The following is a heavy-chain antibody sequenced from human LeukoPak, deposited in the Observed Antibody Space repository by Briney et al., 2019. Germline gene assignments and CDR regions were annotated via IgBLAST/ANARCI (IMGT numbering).Heavy chain of an antibody. CDR3: AKVLYYYDSSGYYYDAAFDI. V-gene: IGHV3-30*02. D-gene: IGHD3-22*01. Sequence: PGGSLRLSCAASGFTFSSYGMHWVRQAPGKGLEWVAFIRYDGSNKYYADSVKGRFTISRDNSKNTLYLQMNSLRAEDTAVYYCAKVLYYYDSSGYYYDAAFDIWGQGTMVTVSS. J-gene: IGHJ3*02. CDR1: GFTFSSYG. CDR2: IRYDGSNK.